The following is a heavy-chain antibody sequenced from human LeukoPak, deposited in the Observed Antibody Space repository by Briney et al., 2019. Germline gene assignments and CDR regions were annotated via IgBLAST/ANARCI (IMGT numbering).Heavy chain of an antibody. J-gene: IGHJ5*02. CDR3: ARVARLSKPFDP. CDR2: TYFGSKWYN. V-gene: IGHV6-1*01. CDR1: GDSVSSNSAA. Sequence: SQTLSLTCAISGDSVSSNSAAWNWIRQSPSRGLEWLGRTYFGSKWYNGYAVSVKSRITINPDTSKNQFSLKLSSVTAADTAVYYCARVARLSKPFDPWGQGTLVTVSS.